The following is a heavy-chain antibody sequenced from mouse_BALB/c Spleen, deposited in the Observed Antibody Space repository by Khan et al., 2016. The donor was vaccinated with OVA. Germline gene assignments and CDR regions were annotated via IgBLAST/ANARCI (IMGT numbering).Heavy chain of an antibody. D-gene: IGHD2-3*01. CDR1: GYSITSDYA. CDR3: ARDGSRYNYAMDY. Sequence: EVQLQESGPGLVKPSQSLSLTCTVTGYSITSDYAWNWIRQFPGNKLEWMGYISYSGSTSYNPSLKSRISNTRDTSKNQFFLQLNSVTTEDTATYYCARDGSRYNYAMDYWGQGTAVTVSS. V-gene: IGHV3-2*02. J-gene: IGHJ4*01. CDR2: ISYSGST.